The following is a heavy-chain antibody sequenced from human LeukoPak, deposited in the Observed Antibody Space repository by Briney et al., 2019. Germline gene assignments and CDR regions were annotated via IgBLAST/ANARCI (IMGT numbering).Heavy chain of an antibody. CDR1: GFTFSSYW. Sequence: GGSLRLSCAASGFTFSSYWMHWVRQAPGKGLVWVSTIYTGGNTYYAASVKGRFTISRDFSKNTVFLHMNSLRAEDTAMYYCARGDDSGYYDYFDYWGQGALVTVSS. CDR3: ARGDDSGYYDYFDY. D-gene: IGHD3-22*01. J-gene: IGHJ4*02. V-gene: IGHV3-53*01. CDR2: IYTGGNT.